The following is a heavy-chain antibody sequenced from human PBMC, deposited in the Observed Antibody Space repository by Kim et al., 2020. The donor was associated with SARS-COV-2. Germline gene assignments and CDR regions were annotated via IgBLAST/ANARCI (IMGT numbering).Heavy chain of an antibody. CDR1: GGSFSGYH. J-gene: IGHJ4*02. CDR3: ARSYCGGDCYSGGEDY. CDR2: INHSGSP. Sequence: SETLSLTCAVYGGSFSGYHWSWIRQPPGKGLEWVGEINHSGSPNSKPSLESRVTISVDTSKNQFSLKLSSVTAADTAVYYCARSYCGGDCYSGGEDYWGQETLVTVSS. V-gene: IGHV4-34*01. D-gene: IGHD2-21*02.